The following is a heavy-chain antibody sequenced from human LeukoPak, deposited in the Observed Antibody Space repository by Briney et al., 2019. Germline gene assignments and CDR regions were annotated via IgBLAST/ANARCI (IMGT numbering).Heavy chain of an antibody. CDR1: GYTFSGYY. CDR2: INPNSGGT. J-gene: IGHJ4*02. V-gene: IGHV1-2*02. D-gene: IGHD3-9*01. CDR3: ARVAHNYDLLTGYYPYLDYFDF. Sequence: GASVKVSCKASGYTFSGYYMHWVRQAPGQGLEWMGWINPNSGGTYYAQKFQGRVTMTRDMSISTAYMELSRLRSDDTAVFYCARVAHNYDLLTGYYPYLDYFDFWGQGTLVTVSS.